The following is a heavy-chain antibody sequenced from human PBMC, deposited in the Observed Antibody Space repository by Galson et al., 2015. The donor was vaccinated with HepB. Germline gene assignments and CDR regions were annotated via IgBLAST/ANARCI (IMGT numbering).Heavy chain of an antibody. CDR3: ARSGYSYGSYYYGMDV. CDR1: GGSISSYY. J-gene: IGHJ6*02. D-gene: IGHD5-18*01. Sequence: ETLSLTCTVSGGSISSYYWSWIRQPPGKGLEWIGYIYYSGSTNYNPSLKSRVTISVDTSKNQFSLKLSSVTAADTAVYYCARSGYSYGSYYYGMDVWGQGTTVTVSS. CDR2: IYYSGST. V-gene: IGHV4-59*01.